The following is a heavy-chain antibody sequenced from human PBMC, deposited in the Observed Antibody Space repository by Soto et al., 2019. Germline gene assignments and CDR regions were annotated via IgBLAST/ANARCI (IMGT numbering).Heavy chain of an antibody. Sequence: EVQLVESGGGLVKPGGSLRLSCAASGFTFSSYSMNWVRQAPGKGLEWVSSISSSSSYIYYADPVKGRFTISRDNAKNSLYLQMNSLRAEDTVVYYCARVCLLRYYMDVWGKGTTVTVSS. J-gene: IGHJ6*03. V-gene: IGHV3-21*01. CDR1: GFTFSSYS. D-gene: IGHD3-9*01. CDR3: ARVCLLRYYMDV. CDR2: ISSSSSYI.